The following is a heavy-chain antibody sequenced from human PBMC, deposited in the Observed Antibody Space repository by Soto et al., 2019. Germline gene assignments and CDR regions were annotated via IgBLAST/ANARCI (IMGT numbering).Heavy chain of an antibody. CDR3: AKFLRCIEMESVDSYYYYGMDV. V-gene: IGHV3-23*01. CDR1: GFRFDSHA. CDR2: INDEGDRT. D-gene: IGHD1-1*01. J-gene: IGHJ6*02. Sequence: EVHLLESGGGLVQPGGSLRLSCAASGFRFDSHAMSWVRKAPGKGLEWLSAINDEGDRTYYADSVQGRFTISRDNAENTLYLQMSNLGAVDTAIYSCAKFLRCIEMESVDSYYYYGMDVWGRGTAFTVSS.